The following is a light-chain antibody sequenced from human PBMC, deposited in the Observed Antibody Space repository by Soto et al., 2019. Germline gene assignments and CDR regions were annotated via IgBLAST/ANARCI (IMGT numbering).Light chain of an antibody. CDR2: EVS. Sequence: QSVLTPPASVSGSPGQSITISCTGTSSDIGAYNYVSWYQQHPGKAPKVIIFEVSNRPSGVSNRFSGSKSGNTASLTISGLQPEAEADYHCSSYTGGNTYWIFGGGTKLTVL. V-gene: IGLV2-14*01. CDR1: SSDIGAYNY. CDR3: SSYTGGNTYWI. J-gene: IGLJ3*02.